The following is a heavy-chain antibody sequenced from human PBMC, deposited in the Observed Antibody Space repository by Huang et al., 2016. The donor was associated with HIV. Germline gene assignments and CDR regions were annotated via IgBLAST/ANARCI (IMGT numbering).Heavy chain of an antibody. D-gene: IGHD4-4*01. CDR2: LMPVLDSP. Sequence: QVQLLQSGAEVKKPGSSVKVSCKASGGPFRSSSIAWVRQAPGQGLEWMASLMPVLDSPNYAQKLQGRVRVTADESTSTVYMELRDLRPDDTAVYFCARGSLEYSVSSSLDYWGQGTHVTVSS. CDR3: ARGSLEYSVSSSLDY. J-gene: IGHJ4*02. V-gene: IGHV1-69*13. CDR1: GGPFRSSS.